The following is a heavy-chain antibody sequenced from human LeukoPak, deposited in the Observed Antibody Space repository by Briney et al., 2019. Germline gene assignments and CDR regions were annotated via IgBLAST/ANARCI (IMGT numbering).Heavy chain of an antibody. J-gene: IGHJ4*02. D-gene: IGHD2-8*01. CDR1: GYTFTSYG. V-gene: IGHV1-18*01. CDR2: ISAYNGNT. Sequence: ASVKVSCKASGYTFTSYGISWVRQAPGQGLEWMGWISAYNGNTNYAQELQGRVTMTTDTSTSTAYMELRSLRSDDTAVYYCARHLLYRGAHYFDYWGQGTLVTVSS. CDR3: ARHLLYRGAHYFDY.